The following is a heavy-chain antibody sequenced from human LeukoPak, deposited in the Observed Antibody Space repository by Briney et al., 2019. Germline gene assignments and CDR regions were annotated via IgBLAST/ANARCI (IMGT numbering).Heavy chain of an antibody. CDR3: ARCNYRYYYMDV. J-gene: IGHJ6*03. Sequence: GGSLRLSCAASGFTFSSYGMHWVRQAPGKGLEWVAFIRYDGSNKYYADSVKGRFTISRDNSKNTLYLQMNSLRAEDTAVYYCARCNYRYYYMDVWGKGTTVTVSS. V-gene: IGHV3-30*02. CDR1: GFTFSSYG. CDR2: IRYDGSNK.